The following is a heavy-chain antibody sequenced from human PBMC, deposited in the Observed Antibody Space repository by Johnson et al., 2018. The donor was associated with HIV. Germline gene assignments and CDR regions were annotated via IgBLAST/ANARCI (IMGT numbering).Heavy chain of an antibody. D-gene: IGHD3-3*01. Sequence: VQLVESGGDLVKPGGSLRLSCAASGFTFDYYGMSWVRQAPGKGLEWVSGMNWNGDSTGYGDFVKGRFTISRDNAKNALYLQMNTLRAEDTAVYYCARPGGANYKFWGGYDDAFDIWGQGTMVTVSS. CDR2: MNWNGDST. J-gene: IGHJ3*02. CDR3: ARPGGANYKFWGGYDDAFDI. CDR1: GFTFDYYG. V-gene: IGHV3-20*04.